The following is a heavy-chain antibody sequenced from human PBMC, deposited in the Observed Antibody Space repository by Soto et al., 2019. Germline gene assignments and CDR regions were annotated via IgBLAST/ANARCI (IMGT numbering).Heavy chain of an antibody. CDR1: GFTFSSYG. J-gene: IGHJ4*02. D-gene: IGHD3-10*01. V-gene: IGHV3-30*18. Sequence: QVQLVESGGGVVQPGRSLRLSCAASGFTFSSYGMHWVRQAPGKGLEWVAVISYDGSNKYYADSVKGRFTISRDNSKNTLYLQMNSLRAEDTAVYYGANTPYIGAGCGVALWGQGTLVTVSS. CDR3: ANTPYIGAGCGVAL. CDR2: ISYDGSNK.